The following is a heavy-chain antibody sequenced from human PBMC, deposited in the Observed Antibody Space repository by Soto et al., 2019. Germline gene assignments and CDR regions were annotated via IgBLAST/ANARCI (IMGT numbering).Heavy chain of an antibody. CDR3: ASYCSGGSCYLACDI. CDR1: GGSISSYY. V-gene: IGHV4-59*01. Sequence: QVQLQESGPGLVKPSETLSLTCTVSGGSISSYYWSWIRQPPGKGLEWIGYIYYSGSTNYNPSLKSRVTISVDTSKNQFSLKLSSVTAADTAVYYCASYCSGGSCYLACDIRGQGKMVTVSS. CDR2: IYYSGST. J-gene: IGHJ3*02. D-gene: IGHD2-15*01.